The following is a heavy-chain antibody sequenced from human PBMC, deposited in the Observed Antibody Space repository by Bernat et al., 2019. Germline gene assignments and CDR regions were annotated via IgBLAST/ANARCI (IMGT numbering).Heavy chain of an antibody. CDR2: AYYSGGT. V-gene: IGHV4-39*01. CDR3: ARRAYASSWYYFDY. D-gene: IGHD6-13*01. CDR1: GGSISSSSYY. J-gene: IGHJ4*02. Sequence: QLQLQESGPGLVKPSETLSLTCTVSGGSISSSSYYCGWIRQPPGKGLEWIGSAYYSGGTYYNPSLKSRVTISVDTSKNQFSLKLSSVTAADTAVYYCARRAYASSWYYFDYWGQGTLVTVSS.